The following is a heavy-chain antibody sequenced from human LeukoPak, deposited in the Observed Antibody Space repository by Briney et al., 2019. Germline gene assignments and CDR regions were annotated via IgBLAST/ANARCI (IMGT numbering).Heavy chain of an antibody. CDR2: IYPGDSDT. Sequence: GESLKISCKGSGYSSTTYWIGWVRQMPGKGLEWMGIIYPGDSDTRYSPSFQGQVTISADKSISTAYLQWSSLKASDTAMYYCVRQGEYSSSYYFDYWGRGTLVTVSS. J-gene: IGHJ4*02. CDR1: GYSSTTYW. V-gene: IGHV5-51*01. CDR3: VRQGEYSSSYYFDY. D-gene: IGHD6-6*01.